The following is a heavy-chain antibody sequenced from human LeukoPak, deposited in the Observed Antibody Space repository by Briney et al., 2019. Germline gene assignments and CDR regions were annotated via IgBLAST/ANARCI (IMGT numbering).Heavy chain of an antibody. V-gene: IGHV1-2*06. CDR3: ARADCSSTSCLNAFDI. CDR2: INPNSGGT. Sequence: ASVKVSCKASGYTFIGYYMHWVRQAPGRGLEWVGRINPNSGGTNYAQKFQGRVTMTRGTSISTAYMELSRLRSDDTAVYYCARADCSSTSCLNAFDIWGQGTMVTVSS. CDR1: GYTFIGYY. J-gene: IGHJ3*02. D-gene: IGHD2-2*01.